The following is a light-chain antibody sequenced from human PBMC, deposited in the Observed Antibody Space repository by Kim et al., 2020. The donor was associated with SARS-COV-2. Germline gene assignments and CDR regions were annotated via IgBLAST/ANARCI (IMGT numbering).Light chain of an antibody. CDR1: TGTVTSDHY. V-gene: IGLV7-46*01. J-gene: IGLJ3*02. CDR3: LLSYTDARV. Sequence: QAVVTQEPSLTVSPGGTVTLTCDSSTGTVTSDHYPYWFQQKPGQAPRTLIYDTSDKHSWTPARFSGSLLGGKAALTLSGAQPEDEADHYCLLSYTDARVFGGGTQLTVL. CDR2: DTS.